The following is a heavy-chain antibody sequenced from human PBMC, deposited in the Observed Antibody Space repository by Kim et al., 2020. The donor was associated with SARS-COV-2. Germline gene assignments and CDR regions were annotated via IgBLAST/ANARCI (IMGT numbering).Heavy chain of an antibody. Sequence: YAAPVKGRFTISRDDSKNTLYLQMNSLKTEDTAVYYCTTTAYDSSGSKGYWGQGTLVTVSS. J-gene: IGHJ4*02. D-gene: IGHD3-22*01. V-gene: IGHV3-15*01. CDR3: TTTAYDSSGSKGY.